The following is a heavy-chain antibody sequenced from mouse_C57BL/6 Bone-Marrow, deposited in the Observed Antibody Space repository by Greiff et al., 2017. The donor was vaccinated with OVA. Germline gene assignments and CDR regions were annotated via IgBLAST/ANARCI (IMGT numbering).Heavy chain of an antibody. CDR1: GYTFTDYE. CDR3: TGRNYDAMDY. CDR2: IDPETGGT. J-gene: IGHJ4*01. D-gene: IGHD2-1*01. Sequence: QVHVKQSGAELVRPGASVTLSCKASGYTFTDYEMHWVKQTPVHGLEWIGAIDPETGGTAYNQKFKGKAILTADKSSSTAYMELRSLTSEDSAVYYCTGRNYDAMDYWGQGTSVTVSS. V-gene: IGHV1-15*01.